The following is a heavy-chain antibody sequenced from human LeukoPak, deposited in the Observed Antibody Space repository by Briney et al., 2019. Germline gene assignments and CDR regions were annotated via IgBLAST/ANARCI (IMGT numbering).Heavy chain of an antibody. CDR3: ARDRNVLRYFDWLPRDAFDI. CDR1: GYTFTSYY. V-gene: IGHV1-46*01. D-gene: IGHD3-9*01. J-gene: IGHJ3*02. CDR2: INPSGGST. Sequence: ASEKVSCKASGYTFTSYYMHWVRQAPGQGLEWMGIINPSGGSTSYAQKFQGRVTMTRDTSTSTVYMELSSLRSEDTAVYYCARDRNVLRYFDWLPRDAFDIWGQGTMVTVSS.